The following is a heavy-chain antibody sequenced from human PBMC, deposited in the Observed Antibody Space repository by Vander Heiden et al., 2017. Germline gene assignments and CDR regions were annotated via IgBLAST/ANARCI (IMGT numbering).Heavy chain of an antibody. CDR1: GGTFSSYA. Sequence: QVQLVQSGAEVKKPGSSVQVSCKASGGTFSSYATSWVRQAPGQGLEWMGGIIPIFGTGNYAQKFRGRVTITADESTSTAYMELGSLRSEDAAVYYCARVGYCSGGSCYILDYYYYGMDVWGQGTTVTVSS. CDR2: IIPIFGTG. V-gene: IGHV1-69*01. CDR3: ARVGYCSGGSCYILDYYYYGMDV. D-gene: IGHD2-15*01. J-gene: IGHJ6*02.